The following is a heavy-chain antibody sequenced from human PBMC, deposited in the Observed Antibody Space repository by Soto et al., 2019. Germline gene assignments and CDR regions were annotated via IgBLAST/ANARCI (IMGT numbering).Heavy chain of an antibody. CDR2: IHYSGST. CDR1: GGSISNGGYY. Sequence: PSETLSLTCTVSGGSISNGGYYWNWVRQHPGKGLEWIGYIHYSGSTWYNPSLESRVTISVDTSKDQFSLKLRSVTAADTAVYYCARVRGSGNYAAYHFDSWGQGTLVTVSS. J-gene: IGHJ4*01. V-gene: IGHV4-31*03. CDR3: ARVRGSGNYAAYHFDS. D-gene: IGHD3-10*01.